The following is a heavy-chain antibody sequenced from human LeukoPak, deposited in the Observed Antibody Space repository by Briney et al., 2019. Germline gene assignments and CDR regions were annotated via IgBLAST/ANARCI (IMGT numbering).Heavy chain of an antibody. CDR3: TTGYGSGNACDY. CDR2: VKSKTEGGIT. V-gene: IGHV3-15*01. J-gene: IGHJ4*02. CDR1: GFSFTNAW. Sequence: GDSLRLSCAASGFSFTNAWMSWVRQAPGRGLEWVGLVKSKTEGGITAYAAPVKGRFTISRDDSQNTVYLQMNSLKTEDTAMYYCTTGYGSGNACDYWGQGTLVTVSS. D-gene: IGHD3-10*01.